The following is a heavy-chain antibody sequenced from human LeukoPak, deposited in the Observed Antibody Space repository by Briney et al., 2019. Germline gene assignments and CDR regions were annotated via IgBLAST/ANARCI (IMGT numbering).Heavy chain of an antibody. J-gene: IGHJ5*02. V-gene: IGHV3-74*01. CDR3: ARDPRNKGFDP. CDR2: INGDGCST. CDR1: GFTLSYYW. Sequence: GGSLRLSCAASGFTLSYYWMHWVRQGPGKGLVWVSTINGDGCSTNYADSVKGRFTISRDNAKNTLYLEMNSLRVEDAAVYYCARDPRNKGFDPWGQGTLVTVSS. D-gene: IGHD1/OR15-1a*01.